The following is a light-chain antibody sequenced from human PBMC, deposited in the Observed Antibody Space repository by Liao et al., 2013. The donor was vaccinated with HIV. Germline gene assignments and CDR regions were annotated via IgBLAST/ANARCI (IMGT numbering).Light chain of an antibody. V-gene: IGLV3-1*01. CDR2: QDN. CDR3: QAWDSSTGGV. J-gene: IGLJ2*01. CDR1: KWGDKY. Sequence: SYELTQPPSVSVSPGQTASITCSGDKWGDKYACWYQQKPGQSPVLVIYQDNKRPSGIPERFSGSNSGNTATLTISGTQAMDEADYYCQAWDSSTGGVFGGGTKLTVL.